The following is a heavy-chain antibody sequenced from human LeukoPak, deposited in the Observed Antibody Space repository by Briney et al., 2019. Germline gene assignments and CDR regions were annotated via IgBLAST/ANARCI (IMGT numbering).Heavy chain of an antibody. CDR1: GYTFTSYG. V-gene: IGHV1-69*13. D-gene: IGHD3-22*01. Sequence: SVKVSCKASGYTFTSYGISWVRQAPGQGLEWMGGIIPIFGTANYAQKFQGRVTITADESTSTAYMELSSLRSEDTAVYYCARGGDSSGYYYGPTYFDYWGQGTLVTVSS. J-gene: IGHJ4*02. CDR2: IIPIFGTA. CDR3: ARGGDSSGYYYGPTYFDY.